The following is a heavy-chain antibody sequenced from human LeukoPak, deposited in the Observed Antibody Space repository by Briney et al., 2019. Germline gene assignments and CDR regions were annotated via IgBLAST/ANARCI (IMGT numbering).Heavy chain of an antibody. D-gene: IGHD4-17*01. J-gene: IGHJ5*02. CDR1: GYTFSDYS. V-gene: IGHV1-18*01. CDR2: ISPYNADT. CDR3: ARVTTVTRSPWPWGPKKIGQEVNWFDP. Sequence: ASVKVSCKASGYTFSDYSITWVRQAPGQGLEWMGWISPYNADTNYAQNFQGRVTMTTDRSTRTAYMELRNLRSDDTAVYYCARVTTVTRSPWPWGPKKIGQEVNWFDPWGQGTLITVS.